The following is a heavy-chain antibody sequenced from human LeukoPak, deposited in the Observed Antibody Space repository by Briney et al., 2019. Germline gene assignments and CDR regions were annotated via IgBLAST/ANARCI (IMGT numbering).Heavy chain of an antibody. CDR2: IYYSGST. J-gene: IGHJ4*02. D-gene: IGHD1-26*01. V-gene: IGHV4-39*07. CDR3: ASPRGGGFDY. Sequence: ETLSLTCTVSGASISSSHYYWGWIRQPPGKGLEWIGSIYYSGSTYYNPSLKSRVTISVDTSKNQFSLKLSSVTAADTAVYYCASPRGGGFDYWGQGTLVTVSS. CDR1: GASISSSHYY.